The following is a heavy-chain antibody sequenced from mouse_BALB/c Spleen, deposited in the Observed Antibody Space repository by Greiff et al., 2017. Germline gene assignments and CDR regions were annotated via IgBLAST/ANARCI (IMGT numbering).Heavy chain of an antibody. CDR3: ARDDLGFDY. V-gene: IGHV2-9*02. J-gene: IGHJ2*01. Sequence: VKLQQSGPGLVAPSQSLSITCTVSGFSLTSYGVHWVRQPPGKGLEWLGVIWAGGSTNYNSALMSRLSISKDNSKSQVFLKMNSLQTDDTAMYYCARDDLGFDYWGQGTTLTVSS. D-gene: IGHD4-1*01. CDR1: GFSLTSYG. CDR2: IWAGGST.